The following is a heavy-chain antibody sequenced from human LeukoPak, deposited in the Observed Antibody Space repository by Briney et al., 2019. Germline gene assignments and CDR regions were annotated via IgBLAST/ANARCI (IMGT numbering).Heavy chain of an antibody. CDR2: ISSSSSYI. CDR1: GFTFSSHS. D-gene: IGHD1-1*01. J-gene: IGHJ3*02. Sequence: GGSLRLSCAASGFTFSSHSMNWVRQAPGKGLEWVSSISSSSSYIYYADSMRGRFTISRDNAKNSLYLQMNSLRAEDTAEYYCARRTTSAFDIWGQGTMVTVSS. V-gene: IGHV3-21*01. CDR3: ARRTTSAFDI.